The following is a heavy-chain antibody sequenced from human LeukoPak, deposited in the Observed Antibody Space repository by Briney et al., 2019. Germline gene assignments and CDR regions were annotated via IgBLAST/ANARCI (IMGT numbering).Heavy chain of an antibody. Sequence: GGSLRLSCAASGFSFSSYSVNWVRQAPGKGLEWVSSISGDLRYISYADSVEGRFTISRAISENTLYLQMNSLRAEDTAVYYCAKDYGGIPLDYWGQGTLVTVSS. D-gene: IGHD4-23*01. J-gene: IGHJ4*02. V-gene: IGHV3-21*04. CDR3: AKDYGGIPLDY. CDR1: GFSFSSYS. CDR2: ISGDLRYI.